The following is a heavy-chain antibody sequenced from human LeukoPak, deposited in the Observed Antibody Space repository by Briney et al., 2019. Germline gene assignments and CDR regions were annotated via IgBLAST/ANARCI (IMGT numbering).Heavy chain of an antibody. V-gene: IGHV1-18*01. CDR1: GYTFTSYG. D-gene: IGHD3-10*01. CDR3: ARDVVTMVRGVMGY. J-gene: IGHJ4*02. CDR2: ISAYNGNT. Sequence: ASVKVSCKASGYTFTSYGISWVRQAPGQGLEWMGWISAYNGNTNYAQELQGRVTMTTDTSTSTAYMELRSLRSDDTAVYYCARDVVTMVRGVMGYWGQGTLVTVSS.